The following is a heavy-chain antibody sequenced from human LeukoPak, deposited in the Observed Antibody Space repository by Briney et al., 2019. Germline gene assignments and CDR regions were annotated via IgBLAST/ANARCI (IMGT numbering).Heavy chain of an antibody. J-gene: IGHJ6*02. CDR1: GYTFTSYD. CDR3: ARVRSGTYYNGMDV. Sequence: ASVKVSCKASGYTFTSYDINWVRQATGQGLEWMGWMNPNSGNTGYAQKFQGRVTMTRNTSISTAYMELSSLRSEDTAVYYCARVRSGTYYNGMDVWGQGTTVTVSS. D-gene: IGHD3-10*01. CDR2: MNPNSGNT. V-gene: IGHV1-8*01.